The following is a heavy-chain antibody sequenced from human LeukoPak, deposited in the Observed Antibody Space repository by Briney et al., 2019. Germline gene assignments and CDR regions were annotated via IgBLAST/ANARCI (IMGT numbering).Heavy chain of an antibody. J-gene: IGHJ6*03. D-gene: IGHD3-3*01. CDR3: ARDAGYDFWSAYMDV. CDR2: IRYDGSNK. V-gene: IGHV3-30*02. Sequence: GGSLRLSCAASGFTFSSYGMHWVRQAPGKGLEWVAFIRYDGSNKYYADSVKGRFTISRDNSKNTLYLQMNSLRAEDTAVYYCARDAGYDFWSAYMDVWGKGTTVTVSS. CDR1: GFTFSSYG.